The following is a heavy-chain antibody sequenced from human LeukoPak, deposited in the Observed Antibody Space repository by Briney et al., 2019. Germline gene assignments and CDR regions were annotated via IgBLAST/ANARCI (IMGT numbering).Heavy chain of an antibody. J-gene: IGHJ4*02. D-gene: IGHD6-13*01. CDR3: ARDLGQQLGSFDY. CDR1: EFAFSSYW. CDR2: IYYSGST. Sequence: PGGSLRLSCAASEFAFSSYWMSWIRQPPGKGLEWIGYIYYSGSTNYNPSLKSRVTISVDTSKNQFSLKLSSVTAADTAVYYCARDLGQQLGSFDYWGQGTLVTVSS. V-gene: IGHV4-59*01.